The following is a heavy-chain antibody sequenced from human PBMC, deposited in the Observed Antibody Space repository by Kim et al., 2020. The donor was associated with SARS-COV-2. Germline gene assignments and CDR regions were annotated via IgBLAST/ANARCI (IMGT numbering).Heavy chain of an antibody. J-gene: IGHJ3*01. Sequence: ASVKVSCKVSGYTLTELSMHWVRQAPGKGLEWMGGFDPEDGETIYAQKFQGRVTMTEDTSTDTAYMELSSLRSEDTAVYYCATDLITMVRGPLDLWGQGTMVTVSS. CDR1: GYTLTELS. CDR3: ATDLITMVRGPLDL. V-gene: IGHV1-24*01. CDR2: FDPEDGET. D-gene: IGHD3-10*01.